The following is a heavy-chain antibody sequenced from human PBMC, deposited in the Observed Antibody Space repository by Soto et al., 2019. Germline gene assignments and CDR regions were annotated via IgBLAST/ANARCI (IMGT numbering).Heavy chain of an antibody. Sequence: GGSLRLSCAASGFTFTSYGMNWVRQAPGKGLEWMALILHDGSAEYYADSVKGRFTISRDNSKSTLYLQMNSLRAEDTAVYYCARSRDGYSFYFYYGMDVWGQGTTVTVSS. CDR3: ARSRDGYSFYFYYGMDV. CDR2: ILHDGSAE. CDR1: GFTFTSYG. J-gene: IGHJ6*02. D-gene: IGHD4-4*01. V-gene: IGHV3-30*03.